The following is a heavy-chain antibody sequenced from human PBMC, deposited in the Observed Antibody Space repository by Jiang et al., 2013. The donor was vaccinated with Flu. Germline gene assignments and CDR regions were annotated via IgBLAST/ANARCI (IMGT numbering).Heavy chain of an antibody. CDR1: GFTFSSYG. V-gene: IGHV3-30*18. CDR2: ISYDGSNK. CDR3: AKDKELGRYYYYMDV. J-gene: IGHJ6*03. D-gene: IGHD1-7*01. Sequence: GGVVQPGRSLRLSCAASGFTFSSYGMHWVRQAPGKGLEWVAVISYDGSNKYYADSVKGRFTISRDNSKNTLYLQMNSLRAEDTAVYYCAKDKELGRYYYYMDVWGKGTTVTVSS.